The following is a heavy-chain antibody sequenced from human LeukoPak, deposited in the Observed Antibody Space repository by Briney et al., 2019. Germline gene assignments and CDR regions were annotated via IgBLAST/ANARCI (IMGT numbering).Heavy chain of an antibody. Sequence: PSETLSLTCTVSGGSISSGSYYWSWIRQPAGKGLEWIGRIYTSGSPNYNPSLKSRVTISVDTSKNQFSLKLSSVTAADTAVYYCARGGIAGSLGMRYWGQGTLVTVSS. V-gene: IGHV4-61*02. CDR1: GGSISSGSYY. CDR3: ARGGIAGSLGMRY. D-gene: IGHD6-13*01. J-gene: IGHJ4*02. CDR2: IYTSGSP.